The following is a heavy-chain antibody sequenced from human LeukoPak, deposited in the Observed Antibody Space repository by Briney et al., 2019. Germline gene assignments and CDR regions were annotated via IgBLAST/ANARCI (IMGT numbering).Heavy chain of an antibody. D-gene: IGHD3-10*01. CDR3: AKDSYEELLWFGALGAFDI. CDR2: TSGSGGST. CDR1: GFTFSSYA. V-gene: IGHV3-23*01. J-gene: IGHJ3*02. Sequence: AGGSLRLSCAASGFTFSSYAMSWVRQAPGQGLEWVSTTSGSGGSTYYADSVKGRFTISRDNSKNTLYLQMNSLRAEDTAVYYCAKDSYEELLWFGALGAFDIWGQGTMVTVSS.